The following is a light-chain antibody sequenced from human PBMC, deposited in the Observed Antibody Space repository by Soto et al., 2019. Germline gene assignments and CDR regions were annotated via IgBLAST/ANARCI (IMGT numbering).Light chain of an antibody. CDR1: SSNIGSNT. CDR3: AAWDDSLNGYV. CDR2: SNN. Sequence: QSVLTQPPSASGTPGQRVTISCSGSSSNIGSNTVNWYQQLPGTAPKLLIYSNNQRPSGVPDRFSGSKSGTSASLAISALQSEDEADDYCAAWDDSLNGYVFGTGTKVTVL. J-gene: IGLJ1*01. V-gene: IGLV1-44*01.